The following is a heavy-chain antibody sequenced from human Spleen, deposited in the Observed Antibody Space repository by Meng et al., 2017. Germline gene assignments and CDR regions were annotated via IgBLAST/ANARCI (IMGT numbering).Heavy chain of an antibody. CDR1: GGSMSRGNYY. J-gene: IGHJ4*02. CDR3: ASFDHIPRRNYFDY. V-gene: IGHV4-30-4*01. CDR2: IHHSGSA. Sequence: QVQLQESGPGLVEPSQTLSLPCTVSGGSMSRGNYYWSWIRQPPGKGLEWIGYIHHSGSAYYNPSLKSRVSISVDTSKNQFSLNLNSMTAADTAVYYCASFDHIPRRNYFDYWGQGTLVTVSS. D-gene: IGHD2-21*01.